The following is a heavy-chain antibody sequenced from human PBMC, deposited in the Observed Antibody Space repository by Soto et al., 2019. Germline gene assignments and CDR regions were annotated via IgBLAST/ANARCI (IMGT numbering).Heavy chain of an antibody. D-gene: IGHD7-27*01. CDR1: GFTFSSYA. CDR3: ARATSFPYPANYLWGYGMDV. CDR2: ISSNGGST. J-gene: IGHJ6*02. Sequence: PGGSLRLSCAASGFTFSSYAMHWVRQAPGKGLEYVSAISSNGGSTYYADSVKGRFTISRDNSKNTLYLQMGSLRAEDMAVYYCARATSFPYPANYLWGYGMDVCGQGPTVTVYS. V-gene: IGHV3-64*02.